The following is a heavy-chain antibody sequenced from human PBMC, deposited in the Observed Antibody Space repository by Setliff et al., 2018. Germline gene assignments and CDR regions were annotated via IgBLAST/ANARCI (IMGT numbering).Heavy chain of an antibody. CDR1: GFTVSTFS. J-gene: IGHJ4*02. CDR2: ISDDGTSE. D-gene: IGHD3-22*01. CDR3: ARINFYVSSGYYYASDN. V-gene: IGHV3-30*03. Sequence: GGSLRLSCAASGFTVSTFSMHWVRQAPVKGLEWVATISDDGTSEFYADSVKGRFTVFRDHSKNTLFLQMNSLRPDDAAMYYCARINFYVSSGYYYASDNWGQGTLVTVSS.